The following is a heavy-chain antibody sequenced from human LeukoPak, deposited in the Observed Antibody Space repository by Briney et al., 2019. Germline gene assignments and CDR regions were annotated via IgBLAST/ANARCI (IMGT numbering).Heavy chain of an antibody. J-gene: IGHJ4*02. Sequence: PGGSLRLSCAASGFTFSSYWMCWVRQAPGKGLEWAAKINQDGSEKYYVDSVKGRFTISRDNAKNSVYLQMNSLRAEDTAVYYCARESSGTYYSADFWGQGTLVTVSS. CDR2: INQDGSEK. CDR1: GFTFSSYW. V-gene: IGHV3-7*05. D-gene: IGHD1-26*01. CDR3: ARESSGTYYSADF.